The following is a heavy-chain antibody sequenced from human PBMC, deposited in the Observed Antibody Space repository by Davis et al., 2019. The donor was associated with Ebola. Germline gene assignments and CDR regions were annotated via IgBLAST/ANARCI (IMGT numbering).Heavy chain of an antibody. J-gene: IGHJ4*02. CDR2: ISTDGTNE. D-gene: IGHD4-11*01. CDR1: GFTFSSFA. V-gene: IGHV3-30*03. CDR3: ARATGQDY. Sequence: GESLKISCAASGFTFSSFAMHWVRQTPGKGLEWLAVISTDGTNEYYSDSVKGRFTISRDNSKNTLYLQMNSPRAEDTAVYYCARATGQDYWGQGTLVTVSS.